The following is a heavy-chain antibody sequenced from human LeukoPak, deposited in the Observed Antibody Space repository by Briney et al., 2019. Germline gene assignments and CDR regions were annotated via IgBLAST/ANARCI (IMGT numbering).Heavy chain of an antibody. CDR2: ISGSGGST. Sequence: GGSLRLSCAASGFTFSSYGMHWVRQAPGKGLEWVSAISGSGGSTYYADSVKGRFTISRDNSKNTLYLQMNSLRAEDTAVYYCANPYYGSGSYPAFDIWGQGTMVTVSS. CDR1: GFTFSSYG. D-gene: IGHD3-10*01. CDR3: ANPYYGSGSYPAFDI. V-gene: IGHV3-23*01. J-gene: IGHJ3*02.